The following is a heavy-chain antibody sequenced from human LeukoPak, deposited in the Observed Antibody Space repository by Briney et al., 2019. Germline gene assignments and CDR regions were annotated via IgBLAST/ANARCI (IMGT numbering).Heavy chain of an antibody. D-gene: IGHD3-22*01. Sequence: GGSLRLSCAASGFTFSTHEMNWVRQAPGKGLEWVSYITRSGTTIYYADSVKGRFTISRDDAKNSLYLQMNSLRDEDTAVYYCARGGNIGYDYNAFDIWGQGTMVTVSS. CDR3: ARGGNIGYDYNAFDI. CDR1: GFTFSTHE. J-gene: IGHJ3*02. CDR2: ITRSGTTI. V-gene: IGHV3-48*03.